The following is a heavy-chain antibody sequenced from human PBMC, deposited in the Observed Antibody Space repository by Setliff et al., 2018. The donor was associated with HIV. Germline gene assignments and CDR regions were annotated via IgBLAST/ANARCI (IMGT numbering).Heavy chain of an antibody. CDR2: IYPGGARR. CDR3: ASRNFDAFDI. Sequence: GASVKVSCKASGYTFTNYYMHWVRQAPGQGLEWMGIIYPGGARRSYAQKFQGRVTMTWDTSTSTVYMELRSLRSDDTAVYYCASRNFDAFDIWGQGTTVTVSS. J-gene: IGHJ3*02. V-gene: IGHV1-46*01. CDR1: GYTFTNYY.